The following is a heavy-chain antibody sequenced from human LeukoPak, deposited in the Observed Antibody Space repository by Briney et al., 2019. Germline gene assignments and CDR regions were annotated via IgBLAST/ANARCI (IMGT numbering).Heavy chain of an antibody. Sequence: PGGSLRLSCAASGFTFSSYAMSWVRQAPGKGLEWVSGISGSGGSTYYAGSVKGRFTISRDDSKNTLYLQVNSLRAEDTAVYYCAKDRRLRVTQWDAFDYWGQGTLVTVSS. CDR2: ISGSGGST. CDR3: AKDRRLRVTQWDAFDY. CDR1: GFTFSSYA. J-gene: IGHJ4*02. D-gene: IGHD1-26*01. V-gene: IGHV3-23*01.